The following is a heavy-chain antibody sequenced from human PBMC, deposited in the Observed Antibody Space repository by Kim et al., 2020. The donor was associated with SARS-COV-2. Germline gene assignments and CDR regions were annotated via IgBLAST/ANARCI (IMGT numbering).Heavy chain of an antibody. Sequence: GGSLRLSCAASGFTFSSYAMSWVRQAPGKGLEWVSAISGSGGSTYYADSVKGRFTISRDNSKNTLYLQMNSLRAEDTAVYYCAKETMIVFGGDGAFDIWGQGTMVTVSS. CDR2: ISGSGGST. CDR1: GFTFSSYA. J-gene: IGHJ3*02. CDR3: AKETMIVFGGDGAFDI. D-gene: IGHD3-22*01. V-gene: IGHV3-23*01.